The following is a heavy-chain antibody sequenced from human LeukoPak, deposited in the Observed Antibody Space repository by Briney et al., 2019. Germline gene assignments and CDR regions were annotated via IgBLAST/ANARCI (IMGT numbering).Heavy chain of an antibody. CDR2: IYHSGST. V-gene: IGHV4-4*02. J-gene: IGHJ4*02. CDR1: GFTFSSYNM. CDR3: ARDPDY. Sequence: GSLRLSCAASGFTFSSYNMNWVRQAPGKGLEWIGEIYHSGSTNYNPSLKSRVTISVDKSKDQFSLKLSSVTAADTAVYYCARDPDYWGQGTLVTVSS.